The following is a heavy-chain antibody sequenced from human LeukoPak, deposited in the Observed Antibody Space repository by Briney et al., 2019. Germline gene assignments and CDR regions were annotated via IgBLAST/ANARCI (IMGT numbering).Heavy chain of an antibody. CDR2: ISNDGSNK. J-gene: IGHJ3*02. D-gene: IGHD2-15*01. CDR1: GFTFSSYA. V-gene: IGHV3-30-3*01. Sequence: GRSLRLSCAASGFTFSSYAMHWVRQAPGKGLEWVAVISNDGSNKYYADSAKGRFTISRDNSKNTLNLQMNSLRAEDTAVYYCAKDRCSGNTCYSVYSAFDIWGQGTMVTASS. CDR3: AKDRCSGNTCYSVYSAFDI.